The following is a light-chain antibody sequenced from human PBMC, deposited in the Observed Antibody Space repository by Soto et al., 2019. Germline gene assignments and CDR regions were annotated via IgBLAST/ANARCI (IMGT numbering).Light chain of an antibody. CDR2: EVS. V-gene: IGLV2-8*01. CDR1: NSDFDGYKY. CDR3: SAYAGRE. Sequence: QSALTQPPSASGSPGQSVTISCTGTNSDFDGYKYVSWYQQHPGKAPKLMIYEVSKRPSGVPDRFSGSKSGNTASLTVSGLQTEDEADYYWSAYAGREFGGGTKLTVL. J-gene: IGLJ2*01.